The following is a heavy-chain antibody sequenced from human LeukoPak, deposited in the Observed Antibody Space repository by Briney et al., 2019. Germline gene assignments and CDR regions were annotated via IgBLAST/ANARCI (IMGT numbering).Heavy chain of an antibody. Sequence: PGGSLRLSCAASGFTFSSYAMHWVRQAPGKGLEWVAVISYDGSNKYYADSVKGRFTISRDNSKNTLYLLMNSLRAEDTAVYYCAKDPQWELPSPFDHWGQGTLVTVSS. CDR1: GFTFSSYA. V-gene: IGHV3-30-3*01. D-gene: IGHD1-26*01. CDR3: AKDPQWELPSPFDH. J-gene: IGHJ4*02. CDR2: ISYDGSNK.